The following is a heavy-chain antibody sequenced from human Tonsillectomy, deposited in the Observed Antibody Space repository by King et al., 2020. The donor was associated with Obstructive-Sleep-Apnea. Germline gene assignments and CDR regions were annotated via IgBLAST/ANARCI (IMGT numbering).Heavy chain of an antibody. CDR2: INPNSGGT. J-gene: IGHJ6*02. Sequence: QLVQSGAEVKKPGASVKVSCKAAGYTFIDYYIHWVRQAPGQGLEWMGWINPNSGGTHYAQKFQGWVTMTRDTSINTAYMELSRLTFDDTAVYYCARELSDRWSEKGLDVWGQGTTVTVSS. CDR3: ARELSDRWSEKGLDV. D-gene: IGHD2-15*01. CDR1: GYTFIDYY. V-gene: IGHV1-2*04.